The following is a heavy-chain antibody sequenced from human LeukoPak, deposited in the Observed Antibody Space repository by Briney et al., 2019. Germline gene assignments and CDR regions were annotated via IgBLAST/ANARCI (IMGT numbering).Heavy chain of an antibody. CDR1: GFTFSSYE. J-gene: IGHJ4*02. Sequence: GGSLRLSCAASGFTFSSYEMNWVRQAPGKGLEWVSYISSSGSTIYYADSVKGRFTISRDNAKNSLYLQMNSLRAEDTALYYCARIIQWLEHFDYWGQGTLVTVSS. CDR3: ARIIQWLEHFDY. D-gene: IGHD6-19*01. CDR2: ISSSGSTI. V-gene: IGHV3-48*03.